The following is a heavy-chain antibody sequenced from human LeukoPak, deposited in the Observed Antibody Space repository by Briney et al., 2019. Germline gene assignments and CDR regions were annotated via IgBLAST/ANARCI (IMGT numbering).Heavy chain of an antibody. CDR2: ISNSADST. D-gene: IGHD2-2*03. CDR1: GFTFSSYA. V-gene: IGHV3-23*01. Sequence: GGSVRLSCAASGFTFSSYAMTWVRQAPGKGLEWVSAISNSADSTYYADSVKGRFTISRDNSKNTLYLQLNTLRAEDTAVYYCAKDRGYCSSTTCALDYWGQGTLVTVSP. CDR3: AKDRGYCSSTTCALDY. J-gene: IGHJ4*02.